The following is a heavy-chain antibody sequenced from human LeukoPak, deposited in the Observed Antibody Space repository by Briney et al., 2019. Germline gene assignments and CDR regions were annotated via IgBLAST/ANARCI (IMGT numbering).Heavy chain of an antibody. V-gene: IGHV1-18*01. CDR1: GYTFTSYG. Sequence: ASVKVSCKASGYTFTSYGISWVRQAPGQGLEWMGWISAYNGNTNYAQKLQGRVTMTTDTSTSTAYMELSRLRSDDTAVYYCARVTMIVVEEYYYYYMDVWGKGTTVTVSS. D-gene: IGHD3-22*01. J-gene: IGHJ6*03. CDR2: ISAYNGNT. CDR3: ARVTMIVVEEYYYYYMDV.